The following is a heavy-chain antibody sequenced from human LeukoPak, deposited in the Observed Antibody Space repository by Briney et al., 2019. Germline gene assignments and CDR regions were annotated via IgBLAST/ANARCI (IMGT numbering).Heavy chain of an antibody. V-gene: IGHV3-23*01. CDR2: INGGGSS. D-gene: IGHD5-18*01. J-gene: IGHJ4*02. CDR1: GFTFNNYA. CDR3: AKGQGYNYGDSIDY. Sequence: GGSLRLSCAASGFTFNNYAMTWVRQAPGKGLEWVSGINGGGSSYYAESVKGRFTGSRDNSKNTLYLQMNSLRDEDTAIYYCAKGQGYNYGDSIDYWGQGNLVTVSS.